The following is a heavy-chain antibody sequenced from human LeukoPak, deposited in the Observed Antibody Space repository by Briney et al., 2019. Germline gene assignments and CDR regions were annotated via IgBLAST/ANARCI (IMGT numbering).Heavy chain of an antibody. D-gene: IGHD4-17*01. CDR3: ARKEYGDYRRFDP. CDR2: IYYSGST. V-gene: IGHV4-30-4*01. J-gene: IGHJ5*02. CDR1: GGSISSGDYY. Sequence: SETLSLTCTVSGGSISSGDYYWSWIRQPPGKGLEWIGYIYYSGSTNYNPSLKSRVTISVDKSKNQFSLKLSSVTAADTAVYYCARKEYGDYRRFDPWGQGTLVTVSS.